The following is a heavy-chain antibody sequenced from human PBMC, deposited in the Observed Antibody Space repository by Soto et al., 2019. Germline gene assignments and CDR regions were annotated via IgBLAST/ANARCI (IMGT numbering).Heavy chain of an antibody. CDR2: IYHSGST. D-gene: IGHD4-4*01. J-gene: IGHJ4*02. Sequence: PSETLSLTCAVSGVSINSGGYSWNWIRQPPGKGLEWIGYIYHSGSTYYNPSLKSRVTISIDMSNNQFSLKLSSVTAADTAVYYCARGDINYSDFDYWGQGTLVTVSS. CDR3: ARGDINYSDFDY. V-gene: IGHV4-30-2*01. CDR1: GVSINSGGYS.